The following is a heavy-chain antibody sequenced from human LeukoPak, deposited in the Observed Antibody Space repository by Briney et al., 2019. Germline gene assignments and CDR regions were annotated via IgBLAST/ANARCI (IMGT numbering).Heavy chain of an antibody. CDR1: GFTFSSYA. D-gene: IGHD6-13*01. CDR3: AKSKYSSSWFGEYYFDF. Sequence: GGSLRLSCAASGFTFSSYAMCWVRQAPGKGLEWVSAISGSGGSTYYADSVKGRFTISRDNSKNTLYLQMNSLRAEDRAVYYCAKSKYSSSWFGEYYFDFWGQGTLGTVSS. V-gene: IGHV3-23*01. J-gene: IGHJ4*02. CDR2: ISGSGGST.